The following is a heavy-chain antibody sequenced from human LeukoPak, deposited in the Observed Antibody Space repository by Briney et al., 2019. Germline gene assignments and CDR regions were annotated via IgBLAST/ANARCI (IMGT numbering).Heavy chain of an antibody. CDR2: INHSGST. D-gene: IGHD6-19*01. J-gene: IGHJ4*02. V-gene: IGHV4-34*01. CDR3: ARGKKQWLAPIDY. CDR1: GGSFSGYY. Sequence: NPSETLSLTCAVYGGSFSGYYWSWIRQPPGKGLEWIGEINHSGSTNYNPSLKSRVTISVDTSKNQFSLKLSSVTAADTAVYYCARGKKQWLAPIDYWGQGTLVTVSS.